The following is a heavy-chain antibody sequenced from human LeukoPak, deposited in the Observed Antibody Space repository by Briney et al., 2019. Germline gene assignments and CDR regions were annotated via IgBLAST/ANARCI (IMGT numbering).Heavy chain of an antibody. CDR1: GFTFSTYG. CDR3: AKDRGYCSGGSCYSFDY. Sequence: PGRSLRLSCAASGFTFSTYGMHWVRQAPGKGLEWVAVISYDGSNKYYADSVKGRFTISRDNSKNTLYLQMNSLRAEDTAVYYCAKDRGYCSGGSCYSFDYWGQGTLVTVSS. CDR2: ISYDGSNK. J-gene: IGHJ4*02. V-gene: IGHV3-30*18. D-gene: IGHD2-15*01.